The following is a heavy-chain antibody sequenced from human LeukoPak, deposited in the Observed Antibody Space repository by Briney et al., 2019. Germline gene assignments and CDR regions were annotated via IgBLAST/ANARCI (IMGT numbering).Heavy chain of an antibody. D-gene: IGHD3-10*01. CDR2: INPNSGDT. J-gene: IGHJ6*03. CDR1: GYTFAAYY. V-gene: IGHV1-2*02. Sequence: ASVKVSCKASGYTFAAYYLHWVRQAPGQGLEWMGWINPNSGDTNYAQKFQGRVTMTRDTSIRTAYMELRNLRSDDTAVYYCARGSDYYTPSGAHYYYMDVWGKGTTVTVSS. CDR3: ARGSDYYTPSGAHYYYMDV.